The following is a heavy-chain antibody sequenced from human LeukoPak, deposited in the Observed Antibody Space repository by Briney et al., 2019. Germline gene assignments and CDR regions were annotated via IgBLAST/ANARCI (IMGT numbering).Heavy chain of an antibody. D-gene: IGHD6-13*01. CDR1: GFTFSSYG. Sequence: GGSLRLSCAASGFTFSSYGMHWVRQAPGKGLEWVAVISYDGSNKYYADSVEGRFTISRDNSKNTLYLQMNSLRAEDTAVYYWAKDPDGIAAAGTVGDYFDYWGQGTLVTVSS. V-gene: IGHV3-30*18. J-gene: IGHJ4*02. CDR3: AKDPDGIAAAGTVGDYFDY. CDR2: ISYDGSNK.